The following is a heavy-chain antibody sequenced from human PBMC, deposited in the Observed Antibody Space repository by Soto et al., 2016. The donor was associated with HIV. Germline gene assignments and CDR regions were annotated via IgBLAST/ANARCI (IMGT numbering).Heavy chain of an antibody. D-gene: IGHD5-18*01. V-gene: IGHV4-39*01. Sequence: QLQLQESGPGLVKPSETLSLNCTVSGGSINSGGFYWGWIRQSPGKGLEWMGTVYDYGGSYYNPSLKSRLTMSLDTSKNQFSLQMTSVSATDTATYYCARHGTYRNPGDHWGQGTLVTVSX. J-gene: IGHJ4*02. CDR2: VYDYGGS. CDR1: GGSINSGGFY. CDR3: ARHGTYRNPGDH.